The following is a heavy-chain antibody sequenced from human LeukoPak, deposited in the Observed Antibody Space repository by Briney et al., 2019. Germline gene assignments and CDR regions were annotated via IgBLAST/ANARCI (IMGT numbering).Heavy chain of an antibody. CDR2: IIPIFGTA. Sequence: GASVKVSCKASGGTFSSYAISWVRQAPGQGLEWMGGIIPIFGTANYAQKFRGRVTITADESTSTAYMELSSLRSEDTAVYYCARRVGATPHDAFDIWGQGTMVTVSS. J-gene: IGHJ3*02. V-gene: IGHV1-69*13. CDR1: GGTFSSYA. D-gene: IGHD1-26*01. CDR3: ARRVGATPHDAFDI.